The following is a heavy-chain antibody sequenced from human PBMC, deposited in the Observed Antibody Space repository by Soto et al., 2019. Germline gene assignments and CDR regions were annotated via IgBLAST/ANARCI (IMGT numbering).Heavy chain of an antibody. CDR1: VGSFSDFY. CDR2: INHSGGT. D-gene: IGHD6-25*01. J-gene: IGHJ5*02. Sequence: SETLSLTCAVYVGSFSDFYWSWIRQPPGKGLEWIGEINHSGGTNYNPSLKSRVTISVDTSKNQFSLNLYSVTAADTAFYYCARGKSSGAFNWFDPWGQGTLVTVSS. V-gene: IGHV4-34*01. CDR3: ARGKSSGAFNWFDP.